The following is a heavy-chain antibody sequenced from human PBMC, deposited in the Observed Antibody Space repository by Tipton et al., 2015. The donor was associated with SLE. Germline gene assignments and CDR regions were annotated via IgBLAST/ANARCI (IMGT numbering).Heavy chain of an antibody. CDR3: ARDRRDLWRFGAHFDP. D-gene: IGHD3-10*01. CDR1: GGSISSSSYY. J-gene: IGHJ5*02. CDR2: IYYSGST. V-gene: IGHV4-61*01. Sequence: TLSLTCAVSGGSISSSSYYWGWIRQPPGKGLEWIGYIYYSGSTNYNPSLKSRVTISVDTSKNQFSLKLSSVTAADTAVYYCARDRRDLWRFGAHFDPWGHGTRVTVSS.